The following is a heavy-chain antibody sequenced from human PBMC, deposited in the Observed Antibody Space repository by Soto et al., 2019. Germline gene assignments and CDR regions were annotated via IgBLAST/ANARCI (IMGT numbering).Heavy chain of an antibody. D-gene: IGHD1-26*01. J-gene: IGHJ4*02. V-gene: IGHV3-11*01. CDR1: GFTFNDHY. CDR3: AREGWGRGRPLDY. Sequence: QVQLVESGGGLVRPGGSLRLSCAASGFTFNDHYMDWIRQAPGKGLEWVSHISTSGSMTYYADSVKGRLTISRDNAENSLLLQMNRLRVGDTGVYYCAREGWGRGRPLDYWGQGTLVTVSS. CDR2: ISTSGSMT.